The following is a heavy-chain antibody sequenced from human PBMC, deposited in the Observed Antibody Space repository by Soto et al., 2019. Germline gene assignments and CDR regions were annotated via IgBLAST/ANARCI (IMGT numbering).Heavy chain of an antibody. CDR2: IKTKNEGEKT. CDR1: GFTFADAW. J-gene: IGHJ4*02. D-gene: IGHD6-13*01. V-gene: IGHV3-15*07. CDR3: ASPVGGAPAARGY. Sequence: VQLVESGGGSVEPGGSLRLSCATAGFTFADAWMNWIRQAPGMGLEWVGRIKTKNEGEKTDYAAAVKGRFTISRDDAERTVFREMASLKGDDTAVYYCASPVGGAPAARGYWGQGALVPVSS.